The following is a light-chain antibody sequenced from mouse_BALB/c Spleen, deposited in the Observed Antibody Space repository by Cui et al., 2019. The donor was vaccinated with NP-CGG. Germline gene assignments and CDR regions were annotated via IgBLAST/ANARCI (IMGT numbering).Light chain of an antibody. CDR1: TGAVTTSNY. V-gene: IGLV1*01. J-gene: IGLJ1*01. CDR2: GTN. CDR3: ALWYSNHWV. Sequence: QAVVTHESALTTSPGETVTLTCRSSTGAVTTSNYANWVQEKPDPLFTGLIGGTNNRPPGVPARFSGSLIGDKAALTITGAQTEDEAIYFCALWYSNHWVFGGGTKLTVL.